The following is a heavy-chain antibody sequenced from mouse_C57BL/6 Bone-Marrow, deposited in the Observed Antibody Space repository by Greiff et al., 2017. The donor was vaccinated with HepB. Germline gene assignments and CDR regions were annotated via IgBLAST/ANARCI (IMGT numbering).Heavy chain of an antibody. J-gene: IGHJ3*01. V-gene: IGHV1-50*01. D-gene: IGHD2-4*01. CDR3: ARDDYDVGFAY. CDR1: GYTFTSYW. CDR2: IDPSDSYT. Sequence: QVQLQQPGAELVKPGASVKLSCKASGYTFTSYWMQWVKQRPGQGLEWIGEIDPSDSYTNYNQKFKGKATLTVDTSSSTAYMQLSSLTSEDSAVYYCARDDYDVGFAYWGQGTLVTGSA.